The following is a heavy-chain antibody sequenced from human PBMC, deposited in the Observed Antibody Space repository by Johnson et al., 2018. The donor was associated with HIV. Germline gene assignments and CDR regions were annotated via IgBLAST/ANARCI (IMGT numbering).Heavy chain of an antibody. J-gene: IGHJ3*02. CDR3: AKDQWSSSWTNDSFDI. CDR2: IQQDGSEK. D-gene: IGHD6-13*01. Sequence: VQLVESGGGLVQPGGSLRLSCAASGFTFSSYWMSWVRQAPGKGLEWVANIQQDGSEKYYADSVKGRFTISRDNSNNTLYLQMNMLRAEDTAVSYCAKDQWSSSWTNDSFDIWGQGTMVTVSS. V-gene: IGHV3-7*01. CDR1: GFTFSSYW.